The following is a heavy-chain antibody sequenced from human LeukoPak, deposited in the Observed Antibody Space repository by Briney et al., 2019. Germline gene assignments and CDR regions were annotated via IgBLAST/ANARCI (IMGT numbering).Heavy chain of an antibody. CDR3: ARVSRGYLQLSYFFGY. CDR2: ISAYNGNS. V-gene: IGHV1-18*01. J-gene: IGHJ4*02. Sequence: GASVKVSCKTSGYTFSNFGIIWVRQAPGQGLEWMGWISAYNGNSKYAQKFQARITLTTDTSTSTAYMELSRLRSDDTAVYYCARVSRGYLQLSYFFGYWGQGTLVTVSS. D-gene: IGHD5-18*01. CDR1: GYTFSNFG.